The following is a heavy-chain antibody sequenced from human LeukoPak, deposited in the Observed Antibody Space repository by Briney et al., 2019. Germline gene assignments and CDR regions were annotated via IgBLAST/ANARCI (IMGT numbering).Heavy chain of an antibody. CDR2: MRYDGSDE. CDR1: GFTVISYD. CDR3: AKDGRSPFGY. Sequence: GGSLRLSRVVSGFTVISYDMQWVRQAPGKGLEWVAFMRYDGSDEYYGDSVKGRFTIFRDNSKNTRYLQMKSLRVEDTAVYYCAKDGRSPFGYWGQGTLVTVSS. V-gene: IGHV3-30*02. J-gene: IGHJ4*02.